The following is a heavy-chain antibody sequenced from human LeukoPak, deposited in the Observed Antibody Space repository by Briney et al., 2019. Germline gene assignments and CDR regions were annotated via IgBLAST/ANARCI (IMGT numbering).Heavy chain of an antibody. V-gene: IGHV1-18*01. CDR2: MRAYNGNT. Sequence: ASLKVSCKASGYTFTGYGISSVRQATGQVLAWIGWMRAYNGNTNYAQKLHGRVTMTPNTSTSTAYMDQRSLRSDHPAVYFCAGDLSGVTGAFDYWDRGTLITVSS. CDR3: AGDLSGVTGAFDY. CDR1: GYTFTGYG. J-gene: IGHJ4*02. D-gene: IGHD1-20*01.